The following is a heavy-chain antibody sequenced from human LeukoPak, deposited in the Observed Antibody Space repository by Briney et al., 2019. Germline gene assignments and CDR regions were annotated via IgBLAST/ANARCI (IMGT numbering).Heavy chain of an antibody. J-gene: IGHJ6*02. D-gene: IGHD4-17*01. CDR1: GGSFSGYY. CDR3: ARVRTTVTTFKNYYYGMDV. CDR2: INHSGST. V-gene: IGHV4-34*01. Sequence: SETLSLTCAVYGGSFSGYYWSWIRQPPGKGLEWIGEINHSGSTNYNPSLKSRVTISVDTSKNQLSLKLSSVTAADTAVYYCARVRTTVTTFKNYYYGMDVWGQGTTVTVSS.